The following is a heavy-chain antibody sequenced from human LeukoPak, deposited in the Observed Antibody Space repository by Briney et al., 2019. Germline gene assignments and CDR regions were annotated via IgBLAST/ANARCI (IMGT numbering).Heavy chain of an antibody. CDR3: AKGGAVSSKSITMIRGTRRYYYYMDV. D-gene: IGHD3-10*01. Sequence: GGSLRLSCAASGFTFTSYWMSWVRQAPGKGLEWVANIKPDGSEKYYAGSVKGRFTISRDNAKNSLYLQMNSLRAEDTAVYYCAKGGAVSSKSITMIRGTRRYYYYMDVWGKGTTVTISS. CDR2: IKPDGSEK. V-gene: IGHV3-7*03. J-gene: IGHJ6*03. CDR1: GFTFTSYW.